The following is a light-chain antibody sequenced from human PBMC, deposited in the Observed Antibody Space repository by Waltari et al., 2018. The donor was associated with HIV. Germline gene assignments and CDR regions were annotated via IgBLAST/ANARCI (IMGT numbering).Light chain of an antibody. CDR3: QQYNHWPPMYP. Sequence: EIVMTQSPATLSVSPGERATLSCRASQSIGSDLAWYQQKPGQAPSLLIYCASTLATGIPARFSGSGSGTEFTLTISRLQSEDFAVYSCQQYNHWPPMYPFCQGTNLEIQ. V-gene: IGKV3-15*01. J-gene: IGKJ2*01. CDR1: QSIGSD. CDR2: CAS.